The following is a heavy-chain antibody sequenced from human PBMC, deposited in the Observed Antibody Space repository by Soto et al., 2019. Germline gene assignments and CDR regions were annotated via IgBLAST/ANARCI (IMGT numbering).Heavy chain of an antibody. J-gene: IGHJ3*02. CDR2: ISYDGRNK. D-gene: IGHD7-27*01. V-gene: IGHV3-30*18. CDR1: GFTFSSYG. Sequence: GGSLRLSCAASGFTFSSYGMHWVRQAPGKGLEWVAVISYDGRNKYYADSVKGRFTISRDNSKNTLYLQMNSLRAEDTAVYYCAKNYWGHSYDAFDIWGQGTMVTVSS. CDR3: AKNYWGHSYDAFDI.